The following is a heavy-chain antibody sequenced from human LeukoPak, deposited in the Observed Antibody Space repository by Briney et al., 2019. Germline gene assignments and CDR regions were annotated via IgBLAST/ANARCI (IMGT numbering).Heavy chain of an antibody. Sequence: GGSLRLSCAASGFTFSSYWMSWVRQAPGKGLEWVANIKQGGSEKFYVDSVKGRFTISRDNAKDSLYLQMNSLRAEDTAVYYCARDTRGYFDYWGQGTLVTVSS. J-gene: IGHJ4*02. CDR3: ARDTRGYFDY. V-gene: IGHV3-7*05. CDR1: GFTFSSYW. CDR2: IKQGGSEK. D-gene: IGHD3-10*01.